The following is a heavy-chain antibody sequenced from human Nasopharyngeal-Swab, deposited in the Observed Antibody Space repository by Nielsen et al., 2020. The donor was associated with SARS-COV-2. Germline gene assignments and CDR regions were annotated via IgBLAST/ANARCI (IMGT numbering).Heavy chain of an antibody. Sequence: GGSLRLSCAASGFTFSSYWMSWVRQAPGKGLEWVANIKQDGSEKYYVDSVKGRFTISRDNAKNSLYLQMNSLRAEDAGVYYCARGGVRSYWFDPWGQGTLVTVSS. CDR1: GFTFSSYW. CDR3: ARGGVRSYWFDP. D-gene: IGHD3-16*01. J-gene: IGHJ5*02. CDR2: IKQDGSEK. V-gene: IGHV3-7*04.